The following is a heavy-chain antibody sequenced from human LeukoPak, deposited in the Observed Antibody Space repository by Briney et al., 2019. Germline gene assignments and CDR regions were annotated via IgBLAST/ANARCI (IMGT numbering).Heavy chain of an antibody. CDR3: ANRYCSGGSCYIDY. D-gene: IGHD2-15*01. CDR2: IIGSGGST. CDR1: GFTFSSYA. J-gene: IGHJ4*02. V-gene: IGHV3-23*01. Sequence: GGSLTLSCAASGFTFSSYAMNWVRHAPGKWLEWVSAIIGSGGSTYYADSVKGRFTISRDNSKNTLYMQMNSLRAEDTAVYYCANRYCSGGSCYIDYWGQGTLVTVSS.